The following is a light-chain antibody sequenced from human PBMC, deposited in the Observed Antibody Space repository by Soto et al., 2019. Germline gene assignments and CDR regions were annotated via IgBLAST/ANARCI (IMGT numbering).Light chain of an antibody. CDR2: GAT. CDR3: QQYGSAPIT. CDR1: QSVSSTY. V-gene: IGKV3-20*01. J-gene: IGKJ4*01. Sequence: EIVLTQSPGTLSLSPVERVTLSCRASQSVSSTYLGWYQQKPGQAPRLLIYGATTRATGIPDRFSGSGSGTDFTLTISRLEPEDLAVYYCQQYGSAPITFGGGTKVDIK.